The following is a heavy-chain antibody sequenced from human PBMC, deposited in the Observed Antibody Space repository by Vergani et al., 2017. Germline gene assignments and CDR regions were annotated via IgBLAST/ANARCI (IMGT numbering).Heavy chain of an antibody. D-gene: IGHD3-3*01. CDR2: IRDKADNYTT. Sequence: EVHLVESGGGLVQPGESLRLSCATSGFTFSDSAMHWVRQTAGKGLEWIARIRDKADNYTTEYAVSVKGRFTISRDDSKKTEYLQMNGLTTEDTGVYYCVQDFWDGYDSCDFWGKGTSVTVSS. J-gene: IGHJ4*02. CDR1: GFTFSDSA. V-gene: IGHV3-73*02. CDR3: VQDFWDGYDSCDF.